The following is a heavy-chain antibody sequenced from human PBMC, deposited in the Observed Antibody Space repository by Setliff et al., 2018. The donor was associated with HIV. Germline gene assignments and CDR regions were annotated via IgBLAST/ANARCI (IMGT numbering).Heavy chain of an antibody. V-gene: IGHV1-18*01. CDR1: GYTFTSYG. J-gene: IGHJ4*02. CDR3: ARHEITMVRGVTIKAGYSFDY. CDR2: ISAYNGNT. D-gene: IGHD3-10*01. Sequence: GASVKVSCKASGYTFTSYGISWVRQAPGQGLEWMGWISAYNGNTNYAQKLQGRVTMTRDTFTSTAYMEVRSLRSEDTAVYYCARHEITMVRGVTIKAGYSFDYWGQGTLVTVSS.